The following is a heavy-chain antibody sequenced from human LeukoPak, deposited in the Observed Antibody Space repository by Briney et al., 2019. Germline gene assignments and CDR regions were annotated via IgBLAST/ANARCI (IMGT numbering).Heavy chain of an antibody. CDR1: GFTCSSYA. Sequence: GGSLRLSRAASGFTCSSYAMSWVRQAPGRGLEWVSDISGSGGSTYYADSVKGRFTISRDNSKNTLYLQMNSLRAEDTAVYYCAKDLGYCSSTSCFLDYWGQGTLVTVSS. CDR3: AKDLGYCSSTSCFLDY. CDR2: ISGSGGST. J-gene: IGHJ4*02. D-gene: IGHD2-2*01. V-gene: IGHV3-23*01.